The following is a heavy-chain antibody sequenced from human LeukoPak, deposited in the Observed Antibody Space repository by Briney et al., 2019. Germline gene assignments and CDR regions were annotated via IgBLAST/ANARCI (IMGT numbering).Heavy chain of an antibody. CDR3: AGGITVVNWFDP. J-gene: IGHJ5*02. Sequence: ASVKVSCKASGYTFTSYDINWVRQATGQGLEWMGWMNPNSGNTGYAQKFQGRVTMTRNTSISTAYMELSSLRSEDTAVYYCAGGITVVNWFDPWGQGTLVTVSS. D-gene: IGHD2-21*01. CDR1: GYTFTSYD. CDR2: MNPNSGNT. V-gene: IGHV1-8*01.